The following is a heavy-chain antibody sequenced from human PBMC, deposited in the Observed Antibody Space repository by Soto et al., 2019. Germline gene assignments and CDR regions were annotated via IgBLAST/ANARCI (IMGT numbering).Heavy chain of an antibody. D-gene: IGHD6-13*01. V-gene: IGHV3-48*01. Sequence: PGGSLRLSCVASGFAFSTYRMIWVRQAPGKGLEWVSYIGSSSTTMYYADSVKGRFTMSRENGKNSLYLQMNSLRVEDTAVYYCARDYHSSSWYVTDYWGQGTRVTVSA. CDR1: GFAFSTYR. CDR2: IGSSSTTM. CDR3: ARDYHSSSWYVTDY. J-gene: IGHJ4*02.